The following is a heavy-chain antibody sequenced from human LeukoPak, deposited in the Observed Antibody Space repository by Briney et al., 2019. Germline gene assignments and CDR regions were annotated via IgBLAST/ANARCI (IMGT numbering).Heavy chain of an antibody. D-gene: IGHD5-12*01. J-gene: IGHJ4*02. CDR1: GFTFSSYW. CDR3: ARGEDIVATLGYYFDY. CDR2: IKQDGSEK. Sequence: GGSLRLSCAASGFTFSSYWMSWVRQAPGKGLEWVANIKQDGSEKYYVDSVKGRFTISRDNAKNSLYLQMNSLRAEDTAVYHCARGEDIVATLGYYFDYWGQGTLVTVSS. V-gene: IGHV3-7*01.